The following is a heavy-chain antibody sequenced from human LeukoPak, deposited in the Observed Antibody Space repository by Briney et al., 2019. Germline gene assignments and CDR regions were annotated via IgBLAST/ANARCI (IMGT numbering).Heavy chain of an antibody. CDR2: IYHSGST. D-gene: IGHD3-9*01. CDR3: ASQRNHYDILTGYPDWYFDL. V-gene: IGHV4-30-2*01. J-gene: IGHJ2*01. CDR1: GGSISSGGYY. Sequence: PSETLSLTCTVSGGSISSGGYYWSWIRQPPGKGLEWIGYIYHSGSTYYNPSLKSRVTISVDRSKNQFSLKLSSVTAADTAAYYCASQRNHYDILTGYPDWYFDLWGRGTLVTVSS.